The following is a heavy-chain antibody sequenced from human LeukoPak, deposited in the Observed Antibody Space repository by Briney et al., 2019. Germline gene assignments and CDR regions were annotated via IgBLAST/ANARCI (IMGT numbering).Heavy chain of an antibody. D-gene: IGHD3-10*01. CDR1: GGSFSGYY. J-gene: IGHJ6*02. Sequence: KPSETLSHTCAVYGGSFSGYYWSWIRQPPGKGLEWIGEINHSGSTNYNPSLKSRVTISVDTSKNQFSLKVSSVMAADTAVYYCARAYGSGYYGMDVWGQGTTVTVSS. V-gene: IGHV4-34*01. CDR3: ARAYGSGYYGMDV. CDR2: INHSGST.